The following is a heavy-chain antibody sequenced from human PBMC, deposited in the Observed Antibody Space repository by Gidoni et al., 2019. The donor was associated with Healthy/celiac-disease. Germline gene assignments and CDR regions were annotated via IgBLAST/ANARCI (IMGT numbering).Heavy chain of an antibody. D-gene: IGHD3-10*01. J-gene: IGHJ4*02. CDR3: ARKGRGARDYYFDY. Sequence: EVQLVESGGGLVKPGGSLRLSCAASGFPFSSYSMNWVRQAPGKGLEWVSSISSSSSYIYYADSVKGRFTISRDNAKNSLYLQMNSLRAEDTAVYYCARKGRGARDYYFDYWGQGTLVTVSS. V-gene: IGHV3-21*01. CDR1: GFPFSSYS. CDR2: ISSSSSYI.